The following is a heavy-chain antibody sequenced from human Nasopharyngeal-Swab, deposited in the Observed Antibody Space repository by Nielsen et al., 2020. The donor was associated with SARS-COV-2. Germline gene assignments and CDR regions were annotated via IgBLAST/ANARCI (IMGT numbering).Heavy chain of an antibody. CDR1: GFTFSNYA. D-gene: IGHD6-13*01. J-gene: IGHJ2*01. Sequence: GGSLRLSCAASGFTFSNYAMTWVRQAPGKGLEWVSSVSSTSSYIYYADSLKGRFTISRDNAKNSLYLQLNSLRAEDTAVYYCARDPLSSWQAIGNWYFDLWGRGTLVTVSS. CDR2: VSSTSSYI. CDR3: ARDPLSSWQAIGNWYFDL. V-gene: IGHV3-21*01.